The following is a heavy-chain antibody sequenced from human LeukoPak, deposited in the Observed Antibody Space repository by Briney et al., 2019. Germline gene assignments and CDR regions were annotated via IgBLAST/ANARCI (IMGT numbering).Heavy chain of an antibody. D-gene: IGHD3-10*01. CDR2: FDPEDGET. V-gene: IGHV1-24*01. J-gene: IGHJ5*02. CDR1: GYTLTELS. CDR3: ATDIYYGPGSGLFDP. Sequence: ASVKVSCKVSGYTLTELSMHWVRQAPGKGLEWMGGFDPEDGETIYAQKFQGRVTMTEDTSTDTAYMELSSLRSEDTAVYYCATDIYYGPGSGLFDPWGQGTLVTVSS.